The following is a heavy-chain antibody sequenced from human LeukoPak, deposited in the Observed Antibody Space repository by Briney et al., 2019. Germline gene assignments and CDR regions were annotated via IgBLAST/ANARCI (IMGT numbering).Heavy chain of an antibody. D-gene: IGHD6-19*01. J-gene: IGHJ4*02. CDR1: GGTFSSYA. CDR2: IIPIFGTA. V-gene: IGHV1-69*05. Sequence: SSVKVSCKASGGTFSSYAISWVRQAPGQGLEWMGSIIPIFGTANYAQKFQGSVTVTTDASTSTAYMELSSLRSEDTAVYYCARDSVAGFTRGGLDYWGQGTLVTVSS. CDR3: ARDSVAGFTRGGLDY.